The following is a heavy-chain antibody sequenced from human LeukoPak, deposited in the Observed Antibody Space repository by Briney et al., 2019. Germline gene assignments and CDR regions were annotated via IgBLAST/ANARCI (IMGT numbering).Heavy chain of an antibody. J-gene: IGHJ4*02. D-gene: IGHD2-8*01. CDR1: GYSFTTHW. V-gene: IGHV5-51*01. CDR2: IYPGDSDT. Sequence: HGESLKISCKASGYSFTTHWIGWVRQMPGKGLEWMGIIYPGDSDTRYSPSFQGHVTISADKSISTAYLQWSSLKASDTAMYLCPKHGDANDSPYAYGGRGTLVTVSS. CDR3: PKHGDANDSPYAY.